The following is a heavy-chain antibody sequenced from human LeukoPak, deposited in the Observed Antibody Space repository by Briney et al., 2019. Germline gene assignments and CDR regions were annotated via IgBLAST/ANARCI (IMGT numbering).Heavy chain of an antibody. D-gene: IGHD2-15*01. Sequence: GGSLRLSCVVSGFTFSSYSMNWVRQAPGKGLEWLSGISTDSSHIYYADSAKGRFTISRDNAKNSLYLQMNSLRAEDTAVYYRAREYCAGGSCYGYWGQGTLVTVSS. J-gene: IGHJ4*02. CDR2: ISTDSSHI. CDR3: AREYCAGGSCYGY. V-gene: IGHV3-21*01. CDR1: GFTFSSYS.